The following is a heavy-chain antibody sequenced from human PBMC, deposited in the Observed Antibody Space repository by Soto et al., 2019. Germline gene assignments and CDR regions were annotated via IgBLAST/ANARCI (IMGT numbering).Heavy chain of an antibody. D-gene: IGHD3-10*01. J-gene: IGHJ1*01. CDR1: GGTFNSYG. V-gene: IGHV1-69*06. CDR3: ARVRVILGVIPSHFGL. Sequence: QAHLAQSGAEVKKPGSSVRVSCKASGGTFNSYGISWVRQAPGQGLDWMGVIIPLYGTVNYAQKVQDRVSITADKSTSSVYMDLSSLRSDDTVVYYCARVRVILGVIPSHFGLWGQGTQVSVSS. CDR2: IIPLYGTV.